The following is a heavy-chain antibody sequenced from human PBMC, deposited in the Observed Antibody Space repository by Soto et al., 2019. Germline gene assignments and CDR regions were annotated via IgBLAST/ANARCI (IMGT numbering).Heavy chain of an antibody. J-gene: IGHJ4*02. CDR2: INPGAGST. V-gene: IGHV1-46*03. CDR1: GYTITSYF. CDR3: ARVTVNNVLAGPFDY. Sequence: GASVKVSCKASGYTITSYFLHWVRQAPGQGLEWMGIINPGAGSTTYAQNFQGRVTMTSDTSTSTVFMELSSLRSDDTAVYYCARVTVNNVLAGPFDYWGQGTLVTVSS. D-gene: IGHD3-9*01.